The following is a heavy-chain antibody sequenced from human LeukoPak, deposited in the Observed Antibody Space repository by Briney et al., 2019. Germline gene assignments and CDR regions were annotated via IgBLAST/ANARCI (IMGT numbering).Heavy chain of an antibody. V-gene: IGHV1-69*04. CDR3: ARSQLHHYYGSGKERYYFDY. D-gene: IGHD3-10*01. CDR1: GGTFSSYA. J-gene: IGHJ4*02. Sequence: GASVKVSCKASGGTFSSYAISWVRQAPGQGLEWMGRIIPILGIANYAQKFQGRVTITADKSTSTAYMELSSLRSEDTAVYYCARSQLHHYYGSGKERYYFDYWGQGTLVTVSS. CDR2: IIPILGIA.